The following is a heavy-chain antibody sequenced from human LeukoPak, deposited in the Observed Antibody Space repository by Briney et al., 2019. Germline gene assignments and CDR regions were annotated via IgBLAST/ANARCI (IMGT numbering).Heavy chain of an antibody. D-gene: IGHD3-10*01. CDR2: VSYTRVAT. V-gene: IGHV3-23*01. CDR1: GFTFSSFA. Sequence: GGSLRLSCAASGFTFSSFALSWVRQAPGKGLEWVSGVSYTRVATYYADSVKGRFTISRDNSKNTLYLQMNSLRAEDTAVYYCARLFGARYFDLWGRGTLVTVSS. CDR3: ARLFGARYFDL. J-gene: IGHJ2*01.